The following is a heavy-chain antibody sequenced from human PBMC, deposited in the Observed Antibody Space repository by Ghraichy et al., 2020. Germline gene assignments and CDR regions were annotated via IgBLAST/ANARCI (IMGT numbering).Heavy chain of an antibody. CDR3: ARGNSYGPIHY. D-gene: IGHD5-18*01. CDR2: INHSGST. J-gene: IGHJ4*02. CDR1: GGSFSGYY. Sequence: SQTLSLTCAVYGGSFSGYYWSWIRQPPGKGLEWIGEINHSGSTNYNPSLKSRVTISVDTSKNQFSLKLSSVTAADTAVYYCARGNSYGPIHYWGQGTLVTVSS. V-gene: IGHV4-34*01.